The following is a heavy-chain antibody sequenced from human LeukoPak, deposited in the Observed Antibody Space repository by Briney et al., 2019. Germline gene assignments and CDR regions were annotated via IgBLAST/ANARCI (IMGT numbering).Heavy chain of an antibody. D-gene: IGHD2-15*01. V-gene: IGHV3-48*02. Sequence: GGSLRLSCAASGFTFSSYSMNWVRQAPGKGLEWVSYISSSSSTIYYADSVKGRFTISRDNAKNSLYLQMNSLRDEDTAVYYCARGPYCSGGSCYSVYWFDPWGQGTLVTVSS. CDR1: GFTFSSYS. CDR2: ISSSSSTI. CDR3: ARGPYCSGGSCYSVYWFDP. J-gene: IGHJ5*02.